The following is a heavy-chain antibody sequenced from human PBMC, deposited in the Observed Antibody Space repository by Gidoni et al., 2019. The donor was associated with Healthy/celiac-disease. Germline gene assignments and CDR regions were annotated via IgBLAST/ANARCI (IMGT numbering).Heavy chain of an antibody. CDR1: GSTFSSYA. D-gene: IGHD4-17*01. V-gene: IGHV3-30*01. Sequence: QVQLVESGGGVVQPGRSRRLSCAASGSTFSSYAMHWVRQAPGKGLEWVAVISYDGSNKYYADSVKGRFTISRDNSKNTLYLQMNSLRAEDTAVYYCAREINGDYENWFDPWGQGTLVTVSS. CDR2: ISYDGSNK. J-gene: IGHJ5*02. CDR3: AREINGDYENWFDP.